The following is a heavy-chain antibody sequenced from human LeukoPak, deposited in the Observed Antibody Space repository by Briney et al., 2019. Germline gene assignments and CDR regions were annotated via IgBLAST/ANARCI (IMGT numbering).Heavy chain of an antibody. V-gene: IGHV3-74*01. CDR2: INGYGNVT. CDR1: GVPFSSFW. CDR3: APDPSLEY. Sequence: GGALRLSCAVSGVPFSSFWMRWVCQMPGEGRVWGSRINGYGNVTHYADSLKGRFTISRDNSKNKLYLQMSSLRADDTAIYYCAPDPSLEYWGQGTLVTVPS. J-gene: IGHJ4*02.